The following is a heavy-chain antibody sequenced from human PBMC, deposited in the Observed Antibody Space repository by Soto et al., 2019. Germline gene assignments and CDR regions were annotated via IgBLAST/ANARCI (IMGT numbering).Heavy chain of an antibody. CDR1: GFIFSAFG. Sequence: PWGALRLSCAASGFIFSAFGIHWVRQAPGKGLEWVAFLSHDGSNKYYADSVRGRFTISRDNSKNTVYLQMNSLRPDDTAVYYCARDRDGGTYTYFDNWGQGTRVTVSS. CDR3: ARDRDGGTYTYFDN. CDR2: LSHDGSNK. J-gene: IGHJ4*02. D-gene: IGHD1-26*01. V-gene: IGHV3-30*03.